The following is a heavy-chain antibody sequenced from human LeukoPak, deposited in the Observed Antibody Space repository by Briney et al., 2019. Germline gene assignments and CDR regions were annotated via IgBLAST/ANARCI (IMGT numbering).Heavy chain of an antibody. CDR3: ARGVSRYYYDSSGYYYFDY. Sequence: SETLSLTCAVYGGSFSGYYWSWIRQPPGKGLEWIGEINHSGSTNYNPSLKSRVTISVDTSKNQFSLKLSSVTAADTAVYYCARGVSRYYYDSSGYYYFDYWGQGTLVTVSS. V-gene: IGHV4-34*01. J-gene: IGHJ4*02. D-gene: IGHD3-22*01. CDR2: INHSGST. CDR1: GGSFSGYY.